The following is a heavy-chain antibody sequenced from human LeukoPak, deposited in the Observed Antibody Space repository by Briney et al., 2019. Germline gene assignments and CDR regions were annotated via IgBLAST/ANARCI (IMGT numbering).Heavy chain of an antibody. CDR2: INPRSGGT. J-gene: IGHJ4*02. CDR1: GYTLTGYY. D-gene: IGHD3-22*01. V-gene: IGHV1-2*02. Sequence: ASVKVSCKASGYTLTGYYVHWVRQAPGQGLEWMGWINPRSGGTNYAQNFQGRVTMTRDTSINTAYMELSSLRSDDTAVYYCARGVAAYTDYADSSGYDWVQGTLVTVSS. CDR3: ARGVAAYTDYADSSGYD.